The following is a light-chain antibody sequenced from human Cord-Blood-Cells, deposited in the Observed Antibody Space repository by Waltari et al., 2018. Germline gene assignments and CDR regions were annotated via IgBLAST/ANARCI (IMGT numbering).Light chain of an antibody. CDR3: MQALQTPIT. V-gene: IGKV2-28*01. CDR2: LGY. Sequence: IVVTQSALSLLVTPGEPASSSCLSWYRLLHSNGSNYLDWYLQKPGQSPQLLIYLGYNRASGVPHRFSGSGSGTDFTLKISRVEAEDVGVYNCMQALQTPITFGQGTRLEIK. CDR1: YRLLHSNGSNY. J-gene: IGKJ5*01.